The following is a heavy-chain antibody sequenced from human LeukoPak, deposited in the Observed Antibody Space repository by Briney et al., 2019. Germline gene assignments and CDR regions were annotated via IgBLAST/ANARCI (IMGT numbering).Heavy chain of an antibody. D-gene: IGHD3-16*01. CDR2: ISSSISYI. J-gene: IGHJ4*02. Sequence: WGSLRLSCAASGFTFSSYSMNWVRQAPGKVLEWVSSISSSISYIYYADSVKGRFTISRDNAKNSLYLQMNSLRAEDTAVYYCASMRGGYEGYFDYWGQGTLVTVSS. CDR1: GFTFSSYS. CDR3: ASMRGGYEGYFDY. V-gene: IGHV3-21*01.